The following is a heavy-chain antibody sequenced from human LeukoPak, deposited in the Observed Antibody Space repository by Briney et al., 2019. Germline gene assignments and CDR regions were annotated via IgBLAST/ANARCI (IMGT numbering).Heavy chain of an antibody. CDR3: AHSLPPLVVVAATVGNWFDP. J-gene: IGHJ5*02. D-gene: IGHD2-15*01. V-gene: IGHV2-5*01. CDR2: IYWNDDR. CDR1: GFSLSTSGVG. Sequence: KSGPTLVKPTQTLTLTCTFSGFSLSTSGVGVGWIRQPPGKALEWLALIYWNDDRRYSPSLKSRLTITKDTSKNQVVLTMTNMDPVDTATYYCAHSLPPLVVVAATVGNWFDPWGQGTLVTVSS.